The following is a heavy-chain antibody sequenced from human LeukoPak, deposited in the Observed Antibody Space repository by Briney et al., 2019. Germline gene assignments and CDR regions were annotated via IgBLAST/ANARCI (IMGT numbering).Heavy chain of an antibody. CDR3: AXESYGSGSYYNRGPPDY. CDR1: GFTFSSYS. CDR2: ISSSSSYI. Sequence: PGGSLRLSCAASGFTFSSYSMNWVRQAPGKGLEWVSSISSSSSYIYYADSVKGRFTISRDKAKNSLYLQMNSLRAEDTAVYYCAXESYGSGSYYNRGPPDYWGQGTLVTVSS. D-gene: IGHD3-10*01. J-gene: IGHJ4*02. V-gene: IGHV3-21*01.